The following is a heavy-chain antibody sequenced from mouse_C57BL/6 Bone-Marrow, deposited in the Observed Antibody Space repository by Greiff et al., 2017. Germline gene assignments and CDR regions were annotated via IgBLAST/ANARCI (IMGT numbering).Heavy chain of an antibody. V-gene: IGHV1-82*01. Sequence: VKVVESGPELVKPGASVKISCTASGYAFSSSWMNWVKQRPGKGLEWIGRIYPGDGDTYYTGKFKGKATLTADKSSSTDYMQLSSLRAENSAVYCCARGWAAYCFDYWGQGTTLTVSA. CDR1: GYAFSSSW. CDR2: IYPGDGDT. J-gene: IGHJ2*01. D-gene: IGHD1-1*02. CDR3: ARGWAAYCFDY.